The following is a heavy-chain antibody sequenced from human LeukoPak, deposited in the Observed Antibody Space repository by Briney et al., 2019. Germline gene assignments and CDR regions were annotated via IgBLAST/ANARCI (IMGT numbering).Heavy chain of an antibody. V-gene: IGHV3-7*04. D-gene: IGHD3-10*01. Sequence: GGSLRLSCVASGFTFSSYWMSWVRQAPGKGLEWVANIKQDGSEKYHVDSVKGRFTISRDNAENSLYLQMNSLRAEDTAVYYCARDRSYYNYFDFWGQGTLVTVSS. J-gene: IGHJ4*02. CDR1: GFTFSSYW. CDR3: ARDRSYYNYFDF. CDR2: IKQDGSEK.